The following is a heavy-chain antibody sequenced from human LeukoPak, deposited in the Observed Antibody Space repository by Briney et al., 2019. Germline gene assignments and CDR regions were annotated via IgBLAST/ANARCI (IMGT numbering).Heavy chain of an antibody. CDR3: AKAYGAGE. D-gene: IGHD3-10*01. CDR2: IYYSGST. CDR1: GGSISSSGYY. V-gene: IGHV4-39*07. J-gene: IGHJ4*02. Sequence: SETLSLTCTVSGGSISSSGYYWGWIRQPPGKGLEWIGRIYYSGSTYYSPSLKSRVTLSVDTSKNQFSLRLSSVTAADTAVYYCAKAYGAGEWGQGTLVTVST.